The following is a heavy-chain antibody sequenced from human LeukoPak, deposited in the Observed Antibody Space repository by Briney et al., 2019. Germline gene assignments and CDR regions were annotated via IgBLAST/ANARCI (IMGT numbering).Heavy chain of an antibody. V-gene: IGHV4-30-2*01. CDR1: GGSISSGGYS. CDR3: ASSGFYTAKLDY. Sequence: LSETLSLTCAVSGGSISSGGYSWSWIRQPPGKGLEWIGYIYHSGSTYYNPSLKSRVTISVDRSKNQFSLKLSSVTAADTAVYYCASSGFYTAKLDYWGQGTLVTVSS. J-gene: IGHJ4*02. D-gene: IGHD3-3*01. CDR2: IYHSGST.